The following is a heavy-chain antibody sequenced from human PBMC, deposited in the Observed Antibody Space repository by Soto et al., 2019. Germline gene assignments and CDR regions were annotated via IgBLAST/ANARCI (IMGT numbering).Heavy chain of an antibody. CDR2: ISGSGGST. Sequence: GESLKISCAASGFTFSSYAMSWVRQAPGKGLEWVSAISGSGGSTYYADSVKGRFTISRDNSKNTLYLQMNSLRAEDTAVYYCAKEGLLWFGEFHDAFDIWGQGTMVTVSS. D-gene: IGHD3-10*01. CDR1: GFTFSSYA. V-gene: IGHV3-23*01. CDR3: AKEGLLWFGEFHDAFDI. J-gene: IGHJ3*02.